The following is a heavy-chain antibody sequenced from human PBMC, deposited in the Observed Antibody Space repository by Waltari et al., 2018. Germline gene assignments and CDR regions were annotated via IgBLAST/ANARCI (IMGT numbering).Heavy chain of an antibody. J-gene: IGHJ5*02. D-gene: IGHD2-15*01. V-gene: IGHV4-34*01. Sequence: QEQLQQWGAGLLKPSETLSLTCAVYGGSFSGYYWSWIRQPPGKGLEWIGEINHSGSTNYNPSLKSRVTISVDTSKNQFSLKLSSVTAADTAVYYCARDSGGYCSGGSCYNGWFDPWGQGTLVTVSS. CDR2: INHSGST. CDR1: GGSFSGYY. CDR3: ARDSGGYCSGGSCYNGWFDP.